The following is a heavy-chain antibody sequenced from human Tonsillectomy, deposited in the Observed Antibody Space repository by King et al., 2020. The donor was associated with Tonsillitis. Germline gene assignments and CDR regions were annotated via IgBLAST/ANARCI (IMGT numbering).Heavy chain of an antibody. CDR3: ARDSGWFGP. Sequence: VQLVESGAEVKKPGASVMVSCKASGYTFTGSYIHWVRQAPGQGLEWMGWINPNSGDTNCAQKFQGRVTMTRDTSISTAYMEVTRLRSDDTAIYYCARDSGWFGPWGQGTLVTVSS. CDR1: GYTFTGSY. V-gene: IGHV1-2*02. D-gene: IGHD3-10*01. CDR2: INPNSGDT. J-gene: IGHJ5*02.